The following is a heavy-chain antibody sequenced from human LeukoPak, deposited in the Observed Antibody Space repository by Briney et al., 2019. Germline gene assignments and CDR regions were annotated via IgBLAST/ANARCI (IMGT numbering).Heavy chain of an antibody. J-gene: IGHJ4*02. D-gene: IGHD4-17*01. CDR3: ATNGDYLGPDY. Sequence: GGSLRLSCAASGFTFSSYAMSWVRQAPGKGLELVSAISGSGGSTYYADSVKGRLTISRDNSKNTLYLQMNSLRAEDTAVYYCATNGDYLGPDYWGQGTLVTVSS. CDR1: GFTFSSYA. V-gene: IGHV3-23*01. CDR2: ISGSGGST.